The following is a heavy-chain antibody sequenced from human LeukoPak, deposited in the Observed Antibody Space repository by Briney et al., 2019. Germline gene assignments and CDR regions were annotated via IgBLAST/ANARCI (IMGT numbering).Heavy chain of an antibody. Sequence: ASVKVPCKASGYTFTSYHIDWVRQATGQGLEWMGWMNPNNGDTGYAQKFQGRVTMTRNTSISTAYMELSSLRSEDTAVYYCTRGYDTGRYSYGMDVWGQGTTVIVSS. J-gene: IGHJ6*02. CDR3: TRGYDTGRYSYGMDV. CDR1: GYTFTSYH. CDR2: MNPNNGDT. D-gene: IGHD3-10*01. V-gene: IGHV1-8*01.